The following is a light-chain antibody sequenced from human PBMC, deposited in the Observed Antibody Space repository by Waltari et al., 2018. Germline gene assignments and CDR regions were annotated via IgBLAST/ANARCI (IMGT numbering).Light chain of an antibody. CDR1: QSISSY. CDR2: AAS. V-gene: IGKV3-20*01. Sequence: EIVLTQSPGTLSLSPGERDTLSCRASQSISSYLAWYQQKPGQAPRLLIYAASSRATGIPDRFSGSGSGTDFSLTISRLGPEDFAVYYCQNHERLPAMFGQGTKVEIK. CDR3: QNHERLPAM. J-gene: IGKJ1*01.